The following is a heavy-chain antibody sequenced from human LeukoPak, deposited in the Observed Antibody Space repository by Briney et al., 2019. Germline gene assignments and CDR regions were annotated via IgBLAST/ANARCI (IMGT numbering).Heavy chain of an antibody. CDR2: INPNSGGT. Sequence: ASVKVSCKASGYTFTGYYMRWVRQAPGQGLEWMGWINPNSGGTNYAQKFQGRVTMTRDTSISTAYMELSRLRSDDTAVYYCASTDWITMVRGVNFDYWGQGTLVTVSS. CDR3: ASTDWITMVRGVNFDY. V-gene: IGHV1-2*02. J-gene: IGHJ4*02. D-gene: IGHD3-10*01. CDR1: GYTFTGYY.